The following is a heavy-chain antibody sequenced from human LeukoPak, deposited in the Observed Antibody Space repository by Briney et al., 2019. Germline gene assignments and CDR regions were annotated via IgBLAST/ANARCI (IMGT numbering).Heavy chain of an antibody. CDR2: ISSDGGGT. J-gene: IGHJ6*03. D-gene: IGHD1-26*01. CDR1: GFTFSDYT. Sequence: GGSLRLSCVVSGFTFSDYTMHWVRQAPGTGLEYVAVISSDGGGTYYATSVRGRFTISRDNSNNALYLHMGNLRADDMGMYFCARESVASTNSYFYYMDVWGKGTTVTISS. V-gene: IGHV3-64*01. CDR3: ARESVASTNSYFYYMDV.